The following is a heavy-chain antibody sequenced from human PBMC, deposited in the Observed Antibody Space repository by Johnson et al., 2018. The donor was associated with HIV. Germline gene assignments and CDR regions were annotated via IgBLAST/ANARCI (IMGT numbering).Heavy chain of an antibody. J-gene: IGHJ3*02. CDR2: IYSGGST. CDR1: GFTVSSNY. Sequence: EVQLVESGGGLVQPGGSLRLSCAASGFTVSSNYMSWVRQAPGKGLEWVSVIYSGGSTYYADSVKGRFTISRDNSKNTLYLQMNSLRAEDTAVYYCAIVQLLADDVFNIWGQGTRVTVSS. CDR3: AIVQLLADDVFNI. V-gene: IGHV3-66*01. D-gene: IGHD3-10*01.